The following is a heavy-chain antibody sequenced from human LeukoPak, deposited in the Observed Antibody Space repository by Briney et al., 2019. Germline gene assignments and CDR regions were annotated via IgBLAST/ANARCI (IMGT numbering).Heavy chain of an antibody. CDR3: ARDKRYCSGGSRYAEIYYYYYMDV. Sequence: SETLSLTCAVSGYSISSGYYWGWIRQPPGKGLEWIGRIYTSGSTNYNPSLKSRVTISVDTSKNQFSLKLSSVTAADTAVYYCARDKRYCSGGSRYAEIYYYYYMDVWGKGTTVTVSS. CDR2: IYTSGST. V-gene: IGHV4-38-2*02. D-gene: IGHD2-15*01. J-gene: IGHJ6*03. CDR1: GYSISSGYY.